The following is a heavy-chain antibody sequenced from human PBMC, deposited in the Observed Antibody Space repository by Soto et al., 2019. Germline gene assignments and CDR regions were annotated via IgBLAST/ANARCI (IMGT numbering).Heavy chain of an antibody. CDR2: IYHSGST. J-gene: IGHJ3*02. CDR3: ARGGPDSSGYYYAGDAFDI. V-gene: IGHV4-30-2*01. CDR1: GGSISSGGYS. Sequence: PSETLSLTCAVSGGSISSGGYSWSWIRQPPGKGLEWIGYIYHSGSTYYNPSLKSRVTISVDRSKNQFSLKLSSVTAADTAVYYCARGGPDSSGYYYAGDAFDIWGQGTMVTVSS. D-gene: IGHD3-22*01.